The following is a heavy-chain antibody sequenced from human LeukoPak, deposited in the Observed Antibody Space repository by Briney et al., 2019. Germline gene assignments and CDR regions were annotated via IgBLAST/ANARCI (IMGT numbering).Heavy chain of an antibody. CDR1: GFTFSSYG. J-gene: IGHJ4*02. CDR2: ISSSSSNI. D-gene: IGHD3-22*01. Sequence: AGSLRLTCAASGFTFSSYGMNWVRQAPGKGLEWVSSISSSSSNIYYADSVKGRFTISRDNAKNSLYLQMSRLRAEDTAVYYCARGDEETYYYDSSGYQFDYWGQGTLVTVSS. CDR3: ARGDEETYYYDSSGYQFDY. V-gene: IGHV3-21*01.